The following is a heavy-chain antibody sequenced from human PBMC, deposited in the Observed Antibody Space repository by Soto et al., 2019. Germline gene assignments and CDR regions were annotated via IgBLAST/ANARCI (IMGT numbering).Heavy chain of an antibody. D-gene: IGHD3-10*01. CDR3: ARARGNYGSGSYYFDY. Sequence: GGSLRLSCAASGFTFSSYSMNWVRQAPGKGLEWVSSISSSGSTIYYADSVKGRFTISRDNAKNSLYLQMNSLRAEDTAVYYCARARGNYGSGSYYFDYWGQGTLVTVSS. V-gene: IGHV3-21*04. J-gene: IGHJ4*02. CDR2: ISSSGSTI. CDR1: GFTFSSYS.